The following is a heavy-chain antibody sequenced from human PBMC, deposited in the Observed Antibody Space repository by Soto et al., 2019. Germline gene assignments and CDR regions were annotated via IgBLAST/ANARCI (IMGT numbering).Heavy chain of an antibody. CDR2: ISAYNGNT. V-gene: IGHV1-18*01. Sequence: ASVKVSCKASGFTFSNYGITWLRQVPGQGLEWMGWISAYNGNTVHAQEYQGRLTMTTDTSTSTAYMELRSLRPDDTAVYYCARPQNDILTGSYTSYFDPWGQGTLVTVSS. J-gene: IGHJ5*02. CDR1: GFTFSNYG. CDR3: ARPQNDILTGSYTSYFDP. D-gene: IGHD3-9*01.